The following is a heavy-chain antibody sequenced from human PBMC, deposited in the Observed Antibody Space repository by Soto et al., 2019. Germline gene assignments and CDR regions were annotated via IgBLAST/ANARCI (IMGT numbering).Heavy chain of an antibody. CDR3: AKDQGYSSGWYVVNY. D-gene: IGHD6-19*01. V-gene: IGHV3-30*18. J-gene: IGHJ4*02. CDR2: ISYDGSNN. CDR1: GFTFSSYG. Sequence: GGSLRLSCAASGFTFSSYGMHWVRQAPGKGLERVAVISYDGSNNYYADSVKGRFTISRDNSKNTLYLQMNSLRAEDTVVYYCAKDQGYSSGWYVVNYWGQGTPVTVSS.